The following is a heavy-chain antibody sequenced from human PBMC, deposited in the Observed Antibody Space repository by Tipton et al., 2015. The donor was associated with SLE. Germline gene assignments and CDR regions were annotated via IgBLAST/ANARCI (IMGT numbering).Heavy chain of an antibody. CDR3: ARVAFFYHWSDYYYHDDAFDI. CDR2: LDHSGST. CDR1: GYSISSGYC. J-gene: IGHJ3*02. V-gene: IGHV4-38-2*01. D-gene: IGHD3-22*01. Sequence: TLSLTCAVSGYSISSGYCWGWIRQPPGRGVEWIGTLDHSGSTYYNPSLQSRVTISADTSNNRISLTLRSVTAADTAIYYCARVAFFYHWSDYYYHDDAFDIWGEGTVVTVSS.